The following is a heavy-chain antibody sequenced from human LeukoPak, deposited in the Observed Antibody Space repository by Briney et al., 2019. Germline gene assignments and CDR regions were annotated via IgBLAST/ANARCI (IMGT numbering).Heavy chain of an antibody. CDR3: AKDGGSGATRPIDF. D-gene: IGHD1-26*01. J-gene: IGHJ4*02. CDR2: ISWDGVST. V-gene: IGHV3-43*01. Sequence: GGSLRLSCAASGFTFDDYTMHWVRQAPGKGLEWVSLISWDGVSTYYADSVKGRFTISRDNSKNSLYLQLNSLRTEDTALYYCAKDGGSGATRPIDFWGQGTLVTVSS. CDR1: GFTFDDYT.